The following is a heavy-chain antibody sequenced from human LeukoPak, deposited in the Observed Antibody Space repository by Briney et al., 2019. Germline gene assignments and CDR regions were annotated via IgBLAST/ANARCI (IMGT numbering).Heavy chain of an antibody. J-gene: IGHJ4*02. V-gene: IGHV4-61*02. Sequence: SETLSLTCTVSGCSISSGSYYWRWIRQPAGKGLEWIGRIYTSGSTNYNPSLKSRVTISVDTSKNQFSLKLSSVTAADTAVYYCARVTTGGYYNCWGQGTLVTVSS. CDR2: IYTSGST. CDR3: ARVTTGGYYNC. CDR1: GCSISSGSYY. D-gene: IGHD3-22*01.